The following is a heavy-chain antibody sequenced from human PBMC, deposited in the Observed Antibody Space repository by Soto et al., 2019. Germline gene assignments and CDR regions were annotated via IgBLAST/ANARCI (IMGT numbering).Heavy chain of an antibody. CDR1: GYAFTTYG. D-gene: IGHD1-1*01. J-gene: IGHJ4*02. V-gene: IGHV1-18*01. CDR2: ISAHNGNT. Sequence: QVHLVQSGAEVKKPGASVKVSCKGSGYAFTTYGITWVRQAPGQGLEWMGWISAHNGNTNYAQKLQGRVTVTRDTATSTAYMELRSLRSDDTAVDYCARGRYGDYWGQGALVTVS. CDR3: ARGRYGDY.